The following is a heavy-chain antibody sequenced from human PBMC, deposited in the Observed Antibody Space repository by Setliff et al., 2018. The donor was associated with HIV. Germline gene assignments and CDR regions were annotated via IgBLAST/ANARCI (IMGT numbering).Heavy chain of an antibody. CDR1: GFTFSDHY. J-gene: IGHJ4*02. CDR3: ARVGLWSHYSPDY. Sequence: GSLRLSCAASGFTFSDHYMTWIRQAPGKGLEWISFISSGRIYTNYADSVKGRFTISRDDAKNSLYLEMNSLRVEDTAVYYCARVGLWSHYSPDYWGQGTLVTVSS. D-gene: IGHD3-3*01. V-gene: IGHV3-11*05. CDR2: ISSGRIYT.